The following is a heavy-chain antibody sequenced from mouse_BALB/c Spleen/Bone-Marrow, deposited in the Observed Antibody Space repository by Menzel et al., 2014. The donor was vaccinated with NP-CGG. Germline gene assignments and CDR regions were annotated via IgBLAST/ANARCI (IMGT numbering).Heavy chain of an antibody. V-gene: IGHV1-18*01. CDR3: AEDYDLYAMDY. CDR2: INPNNGGT. Sequence: EVKLMESGPELVKPGASVKISCKTSGYTFTEYTMHWVKQSRGKSLEWIGDINPNNGGTSYNQKFKGKATLTVDKSSSTAYMELRSLTSEDSAVYYCAEDYDLYAMDYWGRGTSVTVSS. J-gene: IGHJ4*01. CDR1: GYTFTEYT. D-gene: IGHD2-4*01.